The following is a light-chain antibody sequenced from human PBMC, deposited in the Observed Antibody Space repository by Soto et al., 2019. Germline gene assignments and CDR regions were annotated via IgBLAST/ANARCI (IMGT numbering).Light chain of an antibody. CDR1: QSISSW. J-gene: IGKJ1*01. CDR2: KAS. CDR3: QQYNSYSGT. V-gene: IGKV1-5*03. Sequence: DIQMTQSPSTLSASVGDRVTITCRASQSISSWLAWYQQKPGKAPKLLIYKASSLESGVPSRFSGSGSGTEFTLTISSLQPDDFATYYCQQYNSYSGTGGQGTKVDIK.